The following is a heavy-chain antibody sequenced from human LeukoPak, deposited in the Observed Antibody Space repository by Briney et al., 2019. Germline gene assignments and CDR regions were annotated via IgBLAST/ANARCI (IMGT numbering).Heavy chain of an antibody. Sequence: PSETLSLTCTVSGGSISSDYWSWIRQPPGKGLEWIGYVSYSGSTNYNPSLKSRVTISVDTSKNQFSLKLTSVTAADTAVYYCARRFRSGSSHDYWGQGILVTVSS. CDR3: ARRFRSGSSHDY. D-gene: IGHD1-26*01. CDR2: VSYSGST. CDR1: GGSISSDY. J-gene: IGHJ4*02. V-gene: IGHV4-59*08.